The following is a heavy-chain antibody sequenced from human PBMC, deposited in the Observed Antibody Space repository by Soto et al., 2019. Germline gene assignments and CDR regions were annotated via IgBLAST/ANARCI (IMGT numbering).Heavy chain of an antibody. CDR2: IYPGDSDT. D-gene: IGHD3-3*01. V-gene: IGHV5-51*01. CDR1: GYSFTSYW. Sequence: GESLKISCKGSGYSFTSYWIGWVRQMPGKGLEWMGIIYPGDSDTRYSPSLQGQVTISADKSISTAYLQWSSLKASDTAMFYFARGGGPGKDFWSYYYGMDVWGQGTTVTVSS. J-gene: IGHJ6*02. CDR3: ARGGGPGKDFWSYYYGMDV.